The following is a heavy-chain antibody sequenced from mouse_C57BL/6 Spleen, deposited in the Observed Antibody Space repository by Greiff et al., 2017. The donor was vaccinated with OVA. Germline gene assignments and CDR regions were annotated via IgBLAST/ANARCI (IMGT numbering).Heavy chain of an antibody. D-gene: IGHD1-1*01. V-gene: IGHV1-64*01. J-gene: IGHJ4*01. CDR2: IHPNSGST. CDR1: GYTLTSYW. CDR3: ARRDYYGSSDDYAMDY. Sequence: QVQLQQPGAELVKPGASVKLSCKASGYTLTSYWMHWVKQRPGQGLEWIGMIHPNSGSTNYNEKFKSKATLTVDKSSSTAYMQLSSLTSEDSAVYYCARRDYYGSSDDYAMDYWGQGTSVTVSS.